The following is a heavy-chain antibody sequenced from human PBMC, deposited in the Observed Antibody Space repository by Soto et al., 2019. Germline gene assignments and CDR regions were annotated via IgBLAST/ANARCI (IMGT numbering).Heavy chain of an antibody. CDR3: ARDPHEFWTSYWFDP. Sequence: ASVKVSCKTSGYTFNTYGINWVRQAPGQGLELMGWISAYDGKTTYAEKFQGRVTLTTDTSTSTAYMELRSLRSDDTAIYYCARDPHEFWTSYWFDPWGQVTPVTVSS. J-gene: IGHJ5*02. CDR2: ISAYDGKT. D-gene: IGHD3-3*01. V-gene: IGHV1-18*01. CDR1: GYTFNTYG.